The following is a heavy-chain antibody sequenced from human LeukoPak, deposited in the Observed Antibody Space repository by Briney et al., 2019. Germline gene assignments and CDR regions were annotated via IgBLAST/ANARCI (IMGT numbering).Heavy chain of an antibody. Sequence: PSETLSLTCAVYGGSLSGYYWSWIRQPPGKGLEWIGEINHSGITTYNPPLKSRVTISVDTSKNQFSLKLSSVTAADTAVYYCARGGSDSSSWYTILYYFDYWGQGTLVTVSS. CDR2: INHSGIT. D-gene: IGHD6-13*01. V-gene: IGHV4-34*01. CDR3: ARGGSDSSSWYTILYYFDY. J-gene: IGHJ4*02. CDR1: GGSLSGYY.